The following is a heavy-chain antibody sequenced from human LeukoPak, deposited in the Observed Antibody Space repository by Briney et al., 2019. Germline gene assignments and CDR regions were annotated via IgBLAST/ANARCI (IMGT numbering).Heavy chain of an antibody. Sequence: SETLSLTCTVSGGSISSYYWSWIRRPPGKGLEWIGYIYYSGSTNYNPSLKSRVTISVDTSKNQFSLKLSSVAAADTAVYYCARHLHIAVAGRNYYYYGMDVWGQGTTVTVSS. CDR3: ARHLHIAVAGRNYYYYGMDV. J-gene: IGHJ6*02. V-gene: IGHV4-59*08. D-gene: IGHD6-19*01. CDR1: GGSISSYY. CDR2: IYYSGST.